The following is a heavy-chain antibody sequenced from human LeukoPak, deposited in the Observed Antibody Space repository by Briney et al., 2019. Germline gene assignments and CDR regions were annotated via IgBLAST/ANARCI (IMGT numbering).Heavy chain of an antibody. Sequence: ASVKVSCKASGYTFTSYGISWVRQAPGQGLEWMGRINPNSGGTAYAQKFQGRVTMTGDTSIRSVYMELSSLRSDDTAVYYCARSITMIADGFDIWGQGTMVTVSS. CDR2: INPNSGGT. J-gene: IGHJ3*02. CDR3: ARSITMIADGFDI. CDR1: GYTFTSYG. D-gene: IGHD3-22*01. V-gene: IGHV1-2*06.